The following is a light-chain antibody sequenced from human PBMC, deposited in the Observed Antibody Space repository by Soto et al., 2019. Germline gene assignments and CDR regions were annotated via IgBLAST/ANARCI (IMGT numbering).Light chain of an antibody. CDR3: QQCNSFWS. CDR1: QGISSY. V-gene: IGKV1-9*01. J-gene: IGKJ1*01. CDR2: AAS. Sequence: DIQLTQSPSFLSASVGDRVTITFRASQGISSYLAWYQQKPGKAPKLLIYAASTLQSGVPSRFSGSGSGTEFTLTISSLQPDDSATYYCQQCNSFWSFGQGTKVDIK.